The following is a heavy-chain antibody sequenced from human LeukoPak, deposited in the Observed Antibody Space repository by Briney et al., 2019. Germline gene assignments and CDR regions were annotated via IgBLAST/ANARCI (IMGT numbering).Heavy chain of an antibody. Sequence: ASVKVSCKASGYTFTGYYMHWVRQAPGQGLEWMGWINPNSGGTNYAQKFQGRVSMTRDTSISTAYMELSRLRSDDTAVYYCARALIVPSHWAFDIWGQGTMVIVSS. J-gene: IGHJ3*02. D-gene: IGHD2-15*01. CDR1: GYTFTGYY. CDR2: INPNSGGT. V-gene: IGHV1-2*02. CDR3: ARALIVPSHWAFDI.